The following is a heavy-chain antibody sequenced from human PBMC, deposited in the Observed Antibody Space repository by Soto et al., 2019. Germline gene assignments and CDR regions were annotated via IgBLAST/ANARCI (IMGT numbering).Heavy chain of an antibody. J-gene: IGHJ4*02. CDR2: IRSKANSYAT. CDR3: TRRAVAGRGYDY. V-gene: IGHV3-73*01. Sequence: PGGSLRVSCAATGFTFSGSAMHWVRQASGKGLEWVGRIRSKANSYATAHAASVKGRFTISRDDSKNTAYLQMNSLKTEGTAVYYCTRRAVAGRGYDYWGQGTLVTVSS. D-gene: IGHD6-19*01. CDR1: GFTFSGSA.